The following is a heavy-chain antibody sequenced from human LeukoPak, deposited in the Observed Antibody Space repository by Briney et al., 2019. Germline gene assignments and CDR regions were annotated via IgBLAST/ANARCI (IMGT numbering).Heavy chain of an antibody. CDR2: ISGSGGST. CDR3: ARADDRDEGFDP. V-gene: IGHV3-23*01. D-gene: IGHD1-1*01. Sequence: RPGGSLRLSCAASGFTFSSYGMSWVRQAPGKGLEWVSAISGSGGSTYYADSVKGRFTISRDNAKNSLYLQMNSLRAEDTAVYYCARADDRDEGFDPWGQGTLVTVSS. CDR1: GFTFSSYG. J-gene: IGHJ5*02.